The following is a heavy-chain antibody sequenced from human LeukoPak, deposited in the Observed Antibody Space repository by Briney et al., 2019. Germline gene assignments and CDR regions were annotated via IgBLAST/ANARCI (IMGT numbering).Heavy chain of an antibody. D-gene: IGHD3-10*01. CDR2: IYHSGST. J-gene: IGHJ4*02. CDR3: ARHRPGLSGSPHY. V-gene: IGHV4-4*02. CDR1: GGSLSSSNW. Sequence: SGTLSLTCAVSGGSLSSSNWWGGAGQPPGKGLEWMGEIYHSGSTNYNPSLKSRDTISVDNSKNQFSLKLSSVTAADTAVYYCARHRPGLSGSPHYWGQGTLVTVCS.